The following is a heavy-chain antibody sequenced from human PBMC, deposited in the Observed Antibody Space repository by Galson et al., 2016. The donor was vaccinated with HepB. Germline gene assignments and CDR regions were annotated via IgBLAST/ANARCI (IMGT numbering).Heavy chain of an antibody. J-gene: IGHJ3*02. Sequence: ETLSLTCTVSGGSISSSSYYWDWTRQPPGKGLEWIGSIYYSGSTYYNPSLKSRVIISVDTSKNQFSLKLSSLTAADTAVYYCARPAANAFDIWGQGTMVTVSS. CDR1: GGSISSSSYY. CDR3: ARPAANAFDI. V-gene: IGHV4-39*01. CDR2: IYYSGST.